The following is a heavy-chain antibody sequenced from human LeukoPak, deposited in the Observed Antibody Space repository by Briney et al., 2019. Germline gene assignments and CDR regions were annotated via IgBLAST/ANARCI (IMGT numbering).Heavy chain of an antibody. D-gene: IGHD6-19*01. CDR2: ISAYNGNT. CDR3: ARDRSSGWTGVFDY. J-gene: IGHJ4*02. CDR1: GYTFTIYG. V-gene: IGHV1-18*01. Sequence: ASVTVSCTASGYTFTIYGISWVRQAPGQGLEWMGWISAYNGNTNYAQKLQGRVTMTTDTSTSTAYMELRSLGSDDTAVYYCARDRSSGWTGVFDYWGQGTLVTVSS.